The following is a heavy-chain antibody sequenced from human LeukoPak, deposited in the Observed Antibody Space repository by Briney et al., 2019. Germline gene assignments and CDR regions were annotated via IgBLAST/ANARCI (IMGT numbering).Heavy chain of an antibody. J-gene: IGHJ4*02. CDR1: GFTFSNYG. Sequence: GRSLRLSCAASGFTFSNYGMHWVRQAPGKGLEWVAVIWYDGSNKYYADSVKGRFTISTHNSKNTLYLQMNSLRAEDTAVYYCAKDRITMVRGVILYDYWGQGTLVTVSS. CDR2: IWYDGSNK. CDR3: AKDRITMVRGVILYDY. D-gene: IGHD3-10*01. V-gene: IGHV3-33*06.